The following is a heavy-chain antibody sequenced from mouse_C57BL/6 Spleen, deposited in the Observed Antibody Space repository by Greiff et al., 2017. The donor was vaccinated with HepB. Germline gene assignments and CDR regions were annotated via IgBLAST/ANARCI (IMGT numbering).Heavy chain of an antibody. CDR1: GFTFSDYG. J-gene: IGHJ1*03. D-gene: IGHD1-1*01. Sequence: EVHVVDSGGGLVKPGGSLKLSCAASGFTFSDYGMHWVRQAPEKGLEWVAYISSGSSTIYYADTVKGRFTISRDNAKNTLFLQMTSLTSEDTAMYYCARHYYGSSYGYFDVWGTGTTVTVSS. CDR2: ISSGSSTI. CDR3: ARHYYGSSYGYFDV. V-gene: IGHV5-17*01.